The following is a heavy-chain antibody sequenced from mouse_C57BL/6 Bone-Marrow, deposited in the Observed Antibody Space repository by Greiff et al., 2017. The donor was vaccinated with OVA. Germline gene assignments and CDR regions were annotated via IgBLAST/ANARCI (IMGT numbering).Heavy chain of an antibody. D-gene: IGHD3-3*01. J-gene: IGHJ4*01. CDR1: GFTFSSYA. CDR3: AREEGRGGGDSMDY. CDR2: IIHGGGCT. V-gene: IGHV5-4*01. Sequence: EVQLQQSGAGLVKPGGSLKLSCAATGFTFSSYAMSWVSQTPEKGLEWVATIIHGGGCTYYPDNVKGRVTITTDTASNNAYMQLSSLTTEDSAMYYCAREEGRGGGDSMDYWGQGTSVTVSS.